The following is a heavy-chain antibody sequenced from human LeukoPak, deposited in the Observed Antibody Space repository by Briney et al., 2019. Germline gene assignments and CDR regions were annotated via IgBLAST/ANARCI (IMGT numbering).Heavy chain of an antibody. D-gene: IGHD2-2*01. CDR2: IKQDGSEK. J-gene: IGHJ3*02. CDR3: AREYHGRPDAFDI. Sequence: GGSLRLSCAASGFTFSSYWMSWVRQAPGKGLEWVANIKQDGSEKYYVDSVKGRFTISRDNAKNSLYLQMNSLRAEDTAVYYCAREYHGRPDAFDIWGQGTMVTVSS. V-gene: IGHV3-7*01. CDR1: GFTFSSYW.